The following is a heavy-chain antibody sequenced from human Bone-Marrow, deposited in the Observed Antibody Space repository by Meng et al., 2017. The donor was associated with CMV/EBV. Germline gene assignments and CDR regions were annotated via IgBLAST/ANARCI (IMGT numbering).Heavy chain of an antibody. D-gene: IGHD2-2*01. J-gene: IGHJ4*02. CDR2: VSSGSSNT. V-gene: IGHV3-23*03. CDR3: AKPTPYCSSTSCWSAY. Sequence: GESLKISCAASGFTFSRYAMTWVRQAPGKGLEWVSVVSSGSSNTYYADSVKGRFTVSRDNSKNTVYLQMNSLRAEDTAVYYCAKPTPYCSSTSCWSAYWGQGTLVTVSS. CDR1: GFTFSRYA.